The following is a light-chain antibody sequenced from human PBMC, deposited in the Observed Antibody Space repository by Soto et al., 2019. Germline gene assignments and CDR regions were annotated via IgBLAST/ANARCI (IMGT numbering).Light chain of an antibody. CDR2: EVS. CDR1: SSYVGSYNY. V-gene: IGLV2-14*01. J-gene: IGLJ2*01. Sequence: QSALTQPASVSRSPGQSITISCTGTSSYVGSYNYVSWYQQHPGKAPQLMIYEVSNRPSGVSDRFSGSKSGNTASLTISGLQAEDESDYYCSSYTSSSTVVFGGGTKLTVL. CDR3: SSYTSSSTVV.